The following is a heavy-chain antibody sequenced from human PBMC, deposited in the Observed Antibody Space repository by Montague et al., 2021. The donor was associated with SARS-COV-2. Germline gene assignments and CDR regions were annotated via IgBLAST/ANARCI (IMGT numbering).Heavy chain of an antibody. CDR2: ISYDGSNK. CDR3: ARGPGGGYFDWLDY. V-gene: IGHV3-30*03. Sequence: SLRLSCAASGFTISDNYMHWVRQAPGKGLEWVAVISYDGSNKYYADSVKGRFTISRDNSKNTLYLQMNSLRAEDTAVYYCARGPGGGYFDWLDYWGQGTLVTVSS. CDR1: GFTISDNY. J-gene: IGHJ4*02. D-gene: IGHD3-9*01.